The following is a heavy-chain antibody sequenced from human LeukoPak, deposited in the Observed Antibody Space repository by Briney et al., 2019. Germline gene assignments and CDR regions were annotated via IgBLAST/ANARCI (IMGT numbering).Heavy chain of an antibody. J-gene: IGHJ4*02. V-gene: IGHV3-15*01. Sequence: GGSLRLSCAASGFTFTDAWMGWARQAPGRGVEWVGRVKSKARGGTTDYAAPVKGRFTIARDDSKDTVDLQMNSLKTEDTAVYYCTTDHFNWGRGTLVTVSS. CDR2: VKSKARGGTT. CDR3: TTDHFN. CDR1: GFTFTDAW.